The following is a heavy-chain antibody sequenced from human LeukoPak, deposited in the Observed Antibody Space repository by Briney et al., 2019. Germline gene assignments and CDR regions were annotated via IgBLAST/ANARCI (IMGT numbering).Heavy chain of an antibody. J-gene: IGHJ4*02. CDR3: AKAAAGTVYYFDY. D-gene: IGHD6-13*01. V-gene: IGHV3-23*01. CDR2: ISGSADST. CDR1: GFTFSSHA. Sequence: GGSLRLPCAASGFTFSSHAMSWVREAPGKGLEWVSAISGSADSTYYADSVKGRFTVSRDNSKNTLYLQMNSLRAEDTAVYYCAKAAAGTVYYFDYWGQGTLVTVSS.